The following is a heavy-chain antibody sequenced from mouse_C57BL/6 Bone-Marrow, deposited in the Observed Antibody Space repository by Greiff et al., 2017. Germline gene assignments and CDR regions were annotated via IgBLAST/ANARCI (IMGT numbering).Heavy chain of an antibody. CDR1: GFTFTDYY. D-gene: IGHD1-1*01. CDR2: IRNKANGYTT. V-gene: IGHV7-3*01. Sequence: EVQRVESGGGLVQPGGSLSLSCAASGFTFTDYYMSWVRQPPGKALEWLGFIRNKANGYTTEYSASVKGRFTISRDNSQSILYLKMNALRAEDSATFYCARYSYYYGSSYLGYWGQGTTLTVAS. J-gene: IGHJ2*01. CDR3: ARYSYYYGSSYLGY.